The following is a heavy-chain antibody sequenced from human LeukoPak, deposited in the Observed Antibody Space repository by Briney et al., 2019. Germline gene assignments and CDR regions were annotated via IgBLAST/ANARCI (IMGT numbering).Heavy chain of an antibody. Sequence: PSETMSLTCAVYGGSFSGYYCSWIRQPPEKGVWWVGEINHSASTNYNPSLKSRVTISVDTSKNQIYLKLSSVTAADTAVYYCARGAKMYYDYVWGSSQPRLDYWGQGTLVTVSS. V-gene: IGHV4-34*01. CDR2: INHSAST. CDR3: ARGAKMYYDYVWGSSQPRLDY. J-gene: IGHJ4*02. D-gene: IGHD3-16*01. CDR1: GGSFSGYY.